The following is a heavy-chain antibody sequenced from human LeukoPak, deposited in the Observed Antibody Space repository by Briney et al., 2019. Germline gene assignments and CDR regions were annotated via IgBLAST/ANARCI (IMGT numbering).Heavy chain of an antibody. CDR3: ARDPGSGYEEHFDY. V-gene: IGHV3-11*01. CDR1: GFTFSDYY. D-gene: IGHD5-12*01. J-gene: IGHJ4*02. Sequence: GGSLRLSCAASGFTFSDYYMSWIRQAPGKGLEWVSYISSSGSTMYYTDSVKGRFTISRDNAKDSLYLQMNSLRAEDTAVYYCARDPGSGYEEHFDYWGQGTLVTVSS. CDR2: ISSSGSTM.